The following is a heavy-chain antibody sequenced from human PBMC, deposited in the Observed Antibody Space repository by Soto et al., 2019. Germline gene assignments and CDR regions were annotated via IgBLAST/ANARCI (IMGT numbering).Heavy chain of an antibody. CDR3: AIFLLGYCRTDCYLLDV. D-gene: IGHD2-21*02. CDR2: IYGTGNM. V-gene: IGHV4-31*03. Sequence: SEKLSLTYTGSDDSIRSGGYYWSWILQQPGKGLEWIGYIYGTGNMYYKSSLKSRLTFSVDTSKNHFSLKLTSVTAADTAVYYCAIFLLGYCRTDCYLLDVWGQVTTVTVS. J-gene: IGHJ6*02. CDR1: DDSIRSGGYY.